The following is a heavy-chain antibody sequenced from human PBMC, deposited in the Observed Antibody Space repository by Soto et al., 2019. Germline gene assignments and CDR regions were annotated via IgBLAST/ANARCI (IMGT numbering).Heavy chain of an antibody. D-gene: IGHD1-1*01. Sequence: QVPLVQSGAEVKKTGASVKVSCKASGYTFTSYPMHWVRQAPGQRLEWMGWINADNGNTKYSQKFQGRVTTSRDTSASTAYMELSSLRSEDTAVYYCARDKNGLGDYWGQGTLVTVSS. V-gene: IGHV1-3*01. CDR3: ARDKNGLGDY. CDR1: GYTFTSYP. CDR2: INADNGNT. J-gene: IGHJ4*02.